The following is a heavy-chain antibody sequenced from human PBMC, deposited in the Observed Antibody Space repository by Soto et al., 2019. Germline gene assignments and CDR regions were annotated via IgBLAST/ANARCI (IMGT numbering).Heavy chain of an antibody. V-gene: IGHV4-39*01. CDR2: IIYSGNS. Sequence: QLQLQLSGPGLVKPSETLSLTCNVSGASISSYNYWGWFRQPPGKGLEWIGSIIYSGNSMYNPSLQSRLTLFVHTSKNQFSLKLSSVTAADTAVYYCVRHAQWIIRAYWGQGSLVTVSS. D-gene: IGHD5-12*01. J-gene: IGHJ4*02. CDR1: GASISSYNY. CDR3: VRHAQWIIRAY.